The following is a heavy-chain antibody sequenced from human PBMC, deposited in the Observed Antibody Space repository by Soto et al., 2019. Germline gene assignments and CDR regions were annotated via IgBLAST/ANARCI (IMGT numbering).Heavy chain of an antibody. CDR3: ARRPVAVSD. CDR2: INPKGGGT. Sequence: ASVKVSCKACVYTFIDYFIHWVRQAPGQGREWVGWINPKGGGTKYAQKFEGRVTVTRDTSINTADMELSMLKSDDTAVYYCARRPVAVSDWGQGTLVTVSS. J-gene: IGHJ4*01. D-gene: IGHD6-19*01. V-gene: IGHV1-2*02. CDR1: VYTFIDYF.